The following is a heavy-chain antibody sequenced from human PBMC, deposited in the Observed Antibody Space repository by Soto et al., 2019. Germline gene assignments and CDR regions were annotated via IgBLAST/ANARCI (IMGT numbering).Heavy chain of an antibody. CDR3: VRENYDYGMDV. V-gene: IGHV3-66*01. CDR1: GFTAGLNF. Sequence: EVQLVESGGGLVQPGGSLRLSCAASGFTAGLNFMTWVRQAPGKGLEWVSVINAAGTTHYAESVKGRFSISRDDSKNSLYLQMNSLRAADTGVYDCVRENYDYGMDVW. CDR2: INAAGTT. J-gene: IGHJ6*01.